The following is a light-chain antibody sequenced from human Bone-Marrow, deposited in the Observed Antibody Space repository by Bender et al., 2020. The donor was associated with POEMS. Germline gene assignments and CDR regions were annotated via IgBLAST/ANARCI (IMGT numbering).Light chain of an antibody. J-gene: IGLJ2*01. CDR2: EGH. CDR1: SSDVGSYNL. V-gene: IGLV2-14*02. CDR3: SSYTSSATVV. Sequence: QSALTQPASVSGSPGQSITISCTGTSSDVGSYNLVSWYQQHPGKAPKLLIYEGHKRPSGVSNRFSGSKSGNTASLTISGLQAEDGADYYCSSYTSSATVVFGGGTKLTVL.